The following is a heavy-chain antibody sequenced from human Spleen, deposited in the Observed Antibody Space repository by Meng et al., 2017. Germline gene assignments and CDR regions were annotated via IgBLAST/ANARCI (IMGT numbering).Heavy chain of an antibody. J-gene: IGHJ4*02. V-gene: IGHV4-34*01. Sequence: QVQLTKWGAGPLKTSGTLSLPGVVSGGSFSDYYWSWIRQPPGKGLEWIGEINHSGSTNYNPSLESRATISVDTSQNNLSLKLSSVTAADSAVYYCARGPTTMAHDFDYWGQGTLVTVSS. CDR2: INHSGST. CDR1: GGSFSDYY. CDR3: ARGPTTMAHDFDY. D-gene: IGHD4-11*01.